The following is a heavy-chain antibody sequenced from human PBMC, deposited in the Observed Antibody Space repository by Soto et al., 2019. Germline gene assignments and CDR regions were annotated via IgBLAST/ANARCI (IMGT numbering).Heavy chain of an antibody. CDR1: GGSFGNSA. Sequence: QVQLVQSGDEVKKPGSTVKVSCKASGGSFGNSAINWVRQTPGQGLEWLGGFIPVYRTLNYAQKFQGRVTITADDSTGTAYMTLSSLASYDTAVYYCATGVVWIGYFTVDSWGQGTRVNVAS. CDR3: ATGVVWIGYFTVDS. J-gene: IGHJ4*02. V-gene: IGHV1-69*01. CDR2: FIPVYRTL. D-gene: IGHD3-3*01.